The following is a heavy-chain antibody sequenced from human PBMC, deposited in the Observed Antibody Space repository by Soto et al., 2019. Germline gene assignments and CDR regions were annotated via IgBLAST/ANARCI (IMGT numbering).Heavy chain of an antibody. J-gene: IGHJ6*02. CDR1: GGSISSGGYY. Sequence: QVQLQESGPGLVKPSQTLSLTCTVSGGSISSGGYYWSWIRQHPGKGLEWIGYIYYSGSTYYNPSLKSRVTLSVDTSKNQFSLKLSSVTAADTAVYYCARDSRYRAAAGTYYYYGMDVWGQGTTVTVSS. D-gene: IGHD6-13*01. V-gene: IGHV4-31*03. CDR2: IYYSGST. CDR3: ARDSRYRAAAGTYYYYGMDV.